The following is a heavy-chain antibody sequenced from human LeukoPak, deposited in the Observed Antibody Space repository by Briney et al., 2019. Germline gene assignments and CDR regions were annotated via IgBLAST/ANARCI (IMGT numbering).Heavy chain of an antibody. CDR3: AKEMEAIGYSSGWRPPSYYYGMDV. D-gene: IGHD6-19*01. CDR1: GFTFSSYG. V-gene: IGHV3-30*18. CDR2: ISYDGSNK. Sequence: GGSLRLSCAASGFTFSSYGMHWVRQAPGKGLEKVAVISYDGSNKYYADSVKGRFTISRDNSKNTLYLQMNSLRAEDTAVYYCAKEMEAIGYSSGWRPPSYYYGMDVWGQGTTVTVSS. J-gene: IGHJ6*02.